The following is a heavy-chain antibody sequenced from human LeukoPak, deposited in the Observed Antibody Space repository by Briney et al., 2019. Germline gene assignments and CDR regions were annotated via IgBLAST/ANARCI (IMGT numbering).Heavy chain of an antibody. J-gene: IGHJ4*02. D-gene: IGHD3-22*01. V-gene: IGHV1-3*01. CDR2: INADSGDT. CDR3: ARDYYDSSGYDF. Sequence: ASVKVSCKASGYTFTTYSIHWVRQAPGQRLERMGWINADSGDTKSSQKFQGRVTITRDTSASTAYMELSSLRSEDTAVYYCARDYYDSSGYDFWGQGTLVTVSS. CDR1: GYTFTTYS.